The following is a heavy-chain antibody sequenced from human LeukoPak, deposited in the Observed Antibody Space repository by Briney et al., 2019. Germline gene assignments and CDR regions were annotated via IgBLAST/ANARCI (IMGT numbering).Heavy chain of an antibody. V-gene: IGHV4-59*08. Sequence: SETLSLTCTVSGGSISSYYWSWIRQPPGKGLEWIGYIYYSGSTNYDPSLKSRVTISVDTSKNQFSLKLSFVTAADTAVYYCARHERSSITMVRGVKPKKWFDPWGQGTLVTVSS. CDR3: ARHERSSITMVRGVKPKKWFDP. CDR2: IYYSGST. J-gene: IGHJ5*02. CDR1: GGSISSYY. D-gene: IGHD3-10*01.